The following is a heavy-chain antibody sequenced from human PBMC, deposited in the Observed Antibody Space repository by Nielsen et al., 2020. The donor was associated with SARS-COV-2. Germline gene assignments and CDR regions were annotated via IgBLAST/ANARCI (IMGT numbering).Heavy chain of an antibody. V-gene: IGHV3-7*01. J-gene: IGHJ4*02. Sequence: GESLKISCVASGFTFSAYWMNWVRQAPGKGLELVANIKDDGSARYYVDSVKGRFTISKDNAKNSLYLQMHNLRAEDTAVYFCASLNWADPTSKWGPGTPVTVSA. CDR2: IKDDGSAR. CDR3: ASLNWADPTSK. D-gene: IGHD1-1*01. CDR1: GFTFSAYW.